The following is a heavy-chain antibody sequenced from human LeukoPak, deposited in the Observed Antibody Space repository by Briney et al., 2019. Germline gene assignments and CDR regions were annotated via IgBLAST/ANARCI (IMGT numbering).Heavy chain of an antibody. CDR1: GYTLTDYY. V-gene: IGHV1-2*02. Sequence: ASVKVSCKASGYTLTDYYIHGVRQAPGQGLEWMGWMNPNSGDTNSAQSFQGRVTMTRETCISTAYMEPSRLRFDDTAVYYCARVRRYYYGMDVWGQGTTVTVSS. J-gene: IGHJ6*02. CDR3: ARVRRYYYGMDV. CDR2: MNPNSGDT.